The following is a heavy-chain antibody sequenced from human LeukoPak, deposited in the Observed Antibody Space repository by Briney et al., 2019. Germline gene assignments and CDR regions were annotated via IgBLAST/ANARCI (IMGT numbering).Heavy chain of an antibody. CDR3: ARSYCGGDCYSLYFHH. CDR1: GYTFTSYY. V-gene: IGHV1-46*01. CDR2: INPSDGSI. J-gene: IGHJ1*01. Sequence: ASVKVSCKASGYTFTSYYIHWVRQAPGQGLEWMGIINPSDGSISYAQKFQGRIAMTRDTSTSTVYMDLSSLRSEDTAIYFCARSYCGGDCYSLYFHHWGQGTLVTVSS. D-gene: IGHD2-21*02.